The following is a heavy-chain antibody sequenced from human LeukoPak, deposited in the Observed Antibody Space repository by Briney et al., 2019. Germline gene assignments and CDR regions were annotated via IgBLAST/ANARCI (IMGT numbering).Heavy chain of an antibody. D-gene: IGHD3-10*01. Sequence: GASVKVSCKASGYTFTSYGISWVRQAPGQGLEWMGWISAYNGNTNYAQKLQGRVTMTTDTSTSTAYMELRSLRSDDTAVYYCAKSSGGFGELNLVRYHYMDVWGKGTTVTISS. CDR2: ISAYNGNT. V-gene: IGHV1-18*01. CDR3: AKSSGGFGELNLVRYHYMDV. CDR1: GYTFTSYG. J-gene: IGHJ6*03.